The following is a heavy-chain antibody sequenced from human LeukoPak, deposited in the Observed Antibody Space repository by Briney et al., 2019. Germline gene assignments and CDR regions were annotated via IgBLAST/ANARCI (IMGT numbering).Heavy chain of an antibody. Sequence: PGWSLRLSCAASGFSFSTYAMTWVRQAPGKGLEWVSSISGTGGRTSYADSVKGRFTISRDNSKNTLYLQMKSLRAEDTAVYYCAKSQEWEPPQWNDYWGQGTLVTVSS. V-gene: IGHV3-23*01. J-gene: IGHJ4*02. CDR3: AKSQEWEPPQWNDY. CDR2: ISGTGGRT. D-gene: IGHD1-26*01. CDR1: GFSFSTYA.